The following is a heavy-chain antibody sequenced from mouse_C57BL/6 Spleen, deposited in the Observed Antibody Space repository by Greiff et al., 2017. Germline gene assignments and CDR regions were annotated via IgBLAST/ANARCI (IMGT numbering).Heavy chain of an antibody. V-gene: IGHV1-26*01. CDR3: ARGGLLRYYFDY. J-gene: IGHJ2*01. D-gene: IGHD1-1*01. Sequence: EVQLQQSGPELVKPGASVKISCKASGYTFTDYYMNWVKQSHGKSHEWIGDINPNNGGTSYNQKFKGKATLTVDKSSSTAYMELRSLTSEDSAVYYCARGGLLRYYFDYWGQGTTLTVSS. CDR1: GYTFTDYY. CDR2: INPNNGGT.